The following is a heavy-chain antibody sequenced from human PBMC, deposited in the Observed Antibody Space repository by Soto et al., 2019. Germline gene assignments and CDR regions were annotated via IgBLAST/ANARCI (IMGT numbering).Heavy chain of an antibody. J-gene: IGHJ4*02. V-gene: IGHV3-9*01. CDR3: VTDSHSDLITRDGDY. D-gene: IGHD2-21*01. CDR1: GFTFDDYA. Sequence: EVQLVESGGDLVQPGRSLRLSCVTSGFTFDDYAMHWVRQAPGQGLEWVSGIGWNGNAVGYADSVKGRFTISRDNAKNSLYLQMNSLKTDDTAFYYCVTDSHSDLITRDGDYWGPGTLVTVSS. CDR2: IGWNGNAV.